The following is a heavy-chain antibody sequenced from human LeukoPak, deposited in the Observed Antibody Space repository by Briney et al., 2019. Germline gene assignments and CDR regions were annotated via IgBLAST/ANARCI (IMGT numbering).Heavy chain of an antibody. CDR2: IYSGGST. Sequence: GGSLRLSCAASGFTVSSNYMSWVRQAPGEGLEWVSVIYSGGSTYYADSVKGRFTISRDNSKNTLYLQMNSLRAEDTAVYYCASRPYYGSVDYWGQGTLVTVSS. V-gene: IGHV3-66*01. J-gene: IGHJ4*02. CDR3: ASRPYYGSVDY. D-gene: IGHD3-10*01. CDR1: GFTVSSNY.